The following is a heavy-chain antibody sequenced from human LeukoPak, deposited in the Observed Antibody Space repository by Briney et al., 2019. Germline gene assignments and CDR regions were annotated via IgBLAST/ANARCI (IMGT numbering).Heavy chain of an antibody. J-gene: IGHJ4*02. Sequence: GGSLRLSCAASGFTFDDYAMHWVRHAPGKGLEWVSGISWNSGSIGYADSVKGRFTISRDNAKNSLYLQMNSLRAEDTALYYCAKEVAEGGYFDYWGQGTLVTVSS. CDR2: ISWNSGSI. CDR3: AKEVAEGGYFDY. CDR1: GFTFDDYA. V-gene: IGHV3-9*01. D-gene: IGHD6-19*01.